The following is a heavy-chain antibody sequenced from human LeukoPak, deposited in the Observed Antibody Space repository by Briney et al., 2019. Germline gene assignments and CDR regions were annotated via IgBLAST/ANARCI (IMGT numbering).Heavy chain of an antibody. CDR1: GFTFSSYW. D-gene: IGHD3-22*01. Sequence: HPGGSLRLSCAASGFTFSSYWMHWVRQAPGKGLVWVSRINTDGSSTSYADSVKGRFTISRDNSKNTLYLQMNSLRAEDTAVYYCARVSLRYYDSSGLKYWGQGTLVTVSS. CDR3: ARVSLRYYDSSGLKY. J-gene: IGHJ4*02. V-gene: IGHV3-74*01. CDR2: INTDGSST.